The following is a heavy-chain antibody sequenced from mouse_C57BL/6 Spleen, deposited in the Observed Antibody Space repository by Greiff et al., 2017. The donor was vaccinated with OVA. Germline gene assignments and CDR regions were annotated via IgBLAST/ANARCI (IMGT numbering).Heavy chain of an antibody. J-gene: IGHJ1*03. Sequence: QVQLQQPGAELVRPGSSVKLSCKASGYTFTSYWMHWVKQRPIQGLEWIGNIDPSDSETHYNQKFKDKATLTVDKSSSTAYMQLSSLTSEDSAVYYCARGYYGNRYFDVWGTGTTVTVSS. CDR2: IDPSDSET. CDR3: ARGYYGNRYFDV. CDR1: GYTFTSYW. V-gene: IGHV1-52*01. D-gene: IGHD1-1*01.